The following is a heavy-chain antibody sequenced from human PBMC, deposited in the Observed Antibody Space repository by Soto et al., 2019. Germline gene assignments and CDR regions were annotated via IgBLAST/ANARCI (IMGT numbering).Heavy chain of an antibody. CDR1: GGSISSGGYS. V-gene: IGHV4-30-2*01. CDR3: AKLPPRAQALVRYYFDY. Sequence: SETLSLTCAVSGGSISSGGYSWSWIRQPPGKGLEWIGYIYHSGSTYYNPSLKSRVSISVDRSKNQFSLKLSSVTAADTAIYYCAKLPPRAQALVRYYFDYWGQGTLVTVSS. D-gene: IGHD3-10*01. CDR2: IYHSGST. J-gene: IGHJ4*02.